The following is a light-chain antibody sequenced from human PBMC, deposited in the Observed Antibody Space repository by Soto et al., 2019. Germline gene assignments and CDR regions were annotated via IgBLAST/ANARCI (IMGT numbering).Light chain of an antibody. Sequence: IQLTQSPSFLSASVGDRVTITCRASQGLSSYLAWYQQKPGMAPKLLIYSTSTLQSGVPARFSGSASGTESTLTISSLQPEDFATYYCQQLNSYPITFGPGTKVDI. CDR1: QGLSSY. V-gene: IGKV1-9*01. CDR3: QQLNSYPIT. J-gene: IGKJ3*01. CDR2: STS.